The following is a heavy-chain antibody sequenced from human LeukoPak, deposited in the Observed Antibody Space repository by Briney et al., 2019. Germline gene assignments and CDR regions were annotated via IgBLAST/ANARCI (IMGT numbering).Heavy chain of an antibody. CDR1: GFIFSDYS. V-gene: IGHV3-21*01. J-gene: IGHJ4*02. Sequence: SGGSLRLSCAASGFIFSDYSMKWVRQAPEKGLEWASSISTGSSYKYYGDSVKGRFTISRDNAKNSLYLQMNSLRAEDTAVYYCARGPTLIGVTGTWPLDSWGQGTLVIVSS. CDR3: ARGPTLIGVTGTWPLDS. D-gene: IGHD6-19*01. CDR2: ISTGSSYK.